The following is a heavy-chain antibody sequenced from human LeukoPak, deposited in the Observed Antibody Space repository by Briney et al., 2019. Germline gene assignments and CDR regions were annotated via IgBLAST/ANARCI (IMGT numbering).Heavy chain of an antibody. V-gene: IGHV1-2*02. CDR2: INPSSGGT. J-gene: IGHJ4*02. CDR1: GYTFTGYY. CDR3: ARTTREIYCTNGVCPTGTDY. D-gene: IGHD2-8*01. Sequence: GASVKVSCKASGYTFTGYYMHWVRQAPGQGLEWMGWINPSSGGTNYAQKFQGRVTMTRDTSISTAYMELRSLGSDDTAVYYCARTTREIYCTNGVCPTGTDYWGQGTLVTVSS.